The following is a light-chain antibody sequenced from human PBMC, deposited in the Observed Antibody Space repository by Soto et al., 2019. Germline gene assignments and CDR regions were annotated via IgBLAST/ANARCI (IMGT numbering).Light chain of an antibody. J-gene: IGKJ1*01. CDR1: HDIRSD. V-gene: IGKV1-6*01. CDR3: LQDYTYPRT. Sequence: ATQMTQSPSSLSASVGDRVTITWRASHDIRSDLAWYQKKSGKAPKLLIYAASSLQSGVPSRFSGSGSGSYFTLTISSLQPEDFATYYCLQDYTYPRTFGQGTSVEI. CDR2: AAS.